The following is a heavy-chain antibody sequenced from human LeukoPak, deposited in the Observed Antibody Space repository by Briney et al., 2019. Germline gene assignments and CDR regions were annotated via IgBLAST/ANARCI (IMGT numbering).Heavy chain of an antibody. J-gene: IGHJ4*02. D-gene: IGHD5-24*01. CDR3: ARGKPDAYNSDYFDY. Sequence: PSETLSLTCAVSGGSIRDYNWWSWVRQAPGRGLEWIGEIFHSGSTNYNPSLKSRVSISLDTSKNQFSLKLSSVTAADAAVYYCARGKPDAYNSDYFDYWGQGTLVTVSS. CDR2: IFHSGST. V-gene: IGHV4-4*02. CDR1: GGSIRDYNW.